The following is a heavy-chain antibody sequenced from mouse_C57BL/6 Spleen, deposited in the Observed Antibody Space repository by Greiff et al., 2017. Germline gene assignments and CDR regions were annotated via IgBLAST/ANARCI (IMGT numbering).Heavy chain of an antibody. D-gene: IGHD1-1*01. Sequence: VQLQQSGAELARPGASVKMSCKASGYTFTSYPMHWVKQRPGQGLAWIGYLNPSSGYTKSNQKFKANATLTADKSSSTAYMQLSSLTSEDSAVYYCARSYYYGSPYWYFDVWGTGTTVTVSS. J-gene: IGHJ1*03. CDR2: LNPSSGYT. V-gene: IGHV1-4*01. CDR1: GYTFTSYP. CDR3: ARSYYYGSPYWYFDV.